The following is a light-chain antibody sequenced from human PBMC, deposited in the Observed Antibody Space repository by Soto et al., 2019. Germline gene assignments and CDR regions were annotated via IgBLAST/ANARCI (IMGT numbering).Light chain of an antibody. CDR2: DVN. J-gene: IGLJ3*02. CDR1: SSDVGNYNY. CDR3: CSYAGSYTWV. Sequence: QSVLTQPRSVSGFPGQSVTISCTGTSSDVGNYNYVSWYQQHPGKAPKVMIYDVNKWPSGVPDRFSGSKSGNTASLTISGLQAEDEADYYCCSYAGSYTWVFGGGTKVTVL. V-gene: IGLV2-11*01.